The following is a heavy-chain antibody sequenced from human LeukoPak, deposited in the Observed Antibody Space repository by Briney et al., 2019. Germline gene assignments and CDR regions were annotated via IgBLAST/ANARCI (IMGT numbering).Heavy chain of an antibody. D-gene: IGHD1-26*01. J-gene: IGHJ4*02. Sequence: GGSLRLSCAPPGFTFISHAMSWVPQPPEKGLGWVSTITGSVVIPHYADPVKGRVTISRDNSKNTLYLHINRLRAQDTALYYFAMGGVVRLWENYFDCWGQGTLVSVS. CDR1: GFTFISHA. V-gene: IGHV3-23*01. CDR3: AMGGVVRLWENYFDC. CDR2: ITGSVVIP.